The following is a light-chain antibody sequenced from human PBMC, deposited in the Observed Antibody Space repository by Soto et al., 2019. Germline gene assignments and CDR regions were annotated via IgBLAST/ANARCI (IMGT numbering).Light chain of an antibody. V-gene: IGKV3-15*01. J-gene: IGKJ3*01. CDR3: QQYNKWPPSFT. CDR2: GAS. Sequence: EIVMTQSPATLSVSPGERATLSCRASQSVSSKLAWYQQKPGQAPRLLIYGASTRATGIPARFSGSGSGTELVLTLGSLQSEDFAVYYCQQYNKWPPSFTFGPGTKVDI. CDR1: QSVSSK.